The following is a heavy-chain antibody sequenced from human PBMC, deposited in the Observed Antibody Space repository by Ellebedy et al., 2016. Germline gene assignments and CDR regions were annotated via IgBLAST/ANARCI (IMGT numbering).Heavy chain of an antibody. CDR3: ARRVGFDY. D-gene: IGHD1-26*01. J-gene: IGHJ4*02. CDR1: GFTVSSNY. V-gene: IGHV3-66*01. CDR2: LYSGGTI. Sequence: GESLKISCAVSGFTVSSNYMSWVRQAPGKGLEWVSVLYSGGTIYYADSVKGRFTISRDNAKNSVYLQMNSLRAEDTAVYYCARRVGFDYWGQGTLVTVSS.